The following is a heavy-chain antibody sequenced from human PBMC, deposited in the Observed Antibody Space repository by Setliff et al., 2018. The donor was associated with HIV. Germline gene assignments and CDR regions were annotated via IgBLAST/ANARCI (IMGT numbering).Heavy chain of an antibody. Sequence: PSETLSLTCTVSGGSISSTSYYWGWIRQPPGKGLEWIGSIYYSGITYYNPSLSSRVTMSVDTSKNQFSLKLSFVTAADTAVYYCARLRETEGKYYLSARRGGARTVDHWGQGTLVTVSS. V-gene: IGHV4-39*01. CDR2: IYYSGIT. CDR1: GGSISSTSYY. J-gene: IGHJ4*02. D-gene: IGHD6-6*01. CDR3: ARLRETEGKYYLSARRGGARTVDH.